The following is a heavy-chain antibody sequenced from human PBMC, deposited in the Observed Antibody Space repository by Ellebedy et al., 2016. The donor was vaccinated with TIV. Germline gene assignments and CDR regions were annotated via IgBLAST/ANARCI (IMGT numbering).Heavy chain of an antibody. CDR2: INHSGST. D-gene: IGHD6-13*01. CDR1: GGSFSGYY. V-gene: IGHV4-34*01. Sequence: SETLSLXCAVYGGSFSGYYWGWIRQPPGKGLEWIGEINHSGSTNYNPSLKSRVTISVDTSKNQFSLKLSSVTAADTAVYYCARGESSSSWYDYWGQGTLVTVSS. J-gene: IGHJ4*02. CDR3: ARGESSSSWYDY.